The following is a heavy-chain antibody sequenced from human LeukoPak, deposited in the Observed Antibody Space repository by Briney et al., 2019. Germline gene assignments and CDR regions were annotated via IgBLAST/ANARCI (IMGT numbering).Heavy chain of an antibody. CDR1: GGTFGNYA. J-gene: IGHJ5*02. D-gene: IGHD2-21*02. V-gene: IGHV1-69*01. Sequence: ASVKVSCTASGGTFGNYAISWVRQAPGQGLEWMGGIIPIFGTANYAQKFQGRVTITAEESTSTAYMELSSLRSEDTAVYFCARSRVVVVTASNWFDPWGQGTLVTVSS. CDR2: IIPIFGTA. CDR3: ARSRVVVVTASNWFDP.